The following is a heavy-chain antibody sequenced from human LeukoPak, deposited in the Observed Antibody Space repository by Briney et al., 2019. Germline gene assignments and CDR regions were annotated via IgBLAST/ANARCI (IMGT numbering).Heavy chain of an antibody. CDR3: VRDSPGYGAYDFD. CDR2: IKQDGSEK. Sequence: GGSLRLSCAASGFTFTEYWMTWVRQAPGKGLEWVANIKQDGSEKNYVDSVKGRFTISRDNAKNSLYLQMNNLSAEDTAVYYCVRDSPGYGAYDFDWGQGTLVTVSS. CDR1: GFTFTEYW. D-gene: IGHD5-12*01. V-gene: IGHV3-7*01. J-gene: IGHJ4*02.